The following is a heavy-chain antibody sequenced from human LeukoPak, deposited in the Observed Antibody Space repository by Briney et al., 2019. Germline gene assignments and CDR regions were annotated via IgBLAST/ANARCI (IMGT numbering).Heavy chain of an antibody. Sequence: GGSLRLSCAASGFIFSSYAMSWVRQAPGKGLEWVSVISASAGSTYYADSVKGRFTISRDNSKNTLYLQMNSLRAEDTAVYYCVRYCNGGSCYRAAFDVWGPGTMVTVSS. V-gene: IGHV3-23*01. D-gene: IGHD2-15*01. CDR2: ISASAGST. CDR1: GFIFSSYA. J-gene: IGHJ3*01. CDR3: VRYCNGGSCYRAAFDV.